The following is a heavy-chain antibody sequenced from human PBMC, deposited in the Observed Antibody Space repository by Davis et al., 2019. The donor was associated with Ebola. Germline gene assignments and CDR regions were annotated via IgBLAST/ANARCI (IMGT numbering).Heavy chain of an antibody. V-gene: IGHV4-59*12. CDR1: GGSISSYY. Sequence: PSETLSLTCTVSGGSISSYYWSWIRQPQGKRLEWIGSIYYTGSAYYNSSLNSRVTISVDTSKNQFSLKLSSVTAADTAMYYCAERGGSVWGQGTLVTVSS. CDR2: IYYTGSA. D-gene: IGHD3-16*01. J-gene: IGHJ4*02. CDR3: AERGGSV.